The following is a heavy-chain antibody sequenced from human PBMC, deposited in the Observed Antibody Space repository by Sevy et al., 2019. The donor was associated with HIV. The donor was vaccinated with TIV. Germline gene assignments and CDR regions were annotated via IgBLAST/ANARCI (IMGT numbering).Heavy chain of an antibody. CDR2: IKSKTDGGTT. Sequence: GGSLRLSCAASGFTFSNAWMSWVRQAPGKGLEWVGRIKSKTDGGTTDYAAPVKGRFTISRDDSKNTLYLKMNSLKTEDTAVYYCTTFLTSESFWFDPWGQGTLVTVSS. J-gene: IGHJ5*02. D-gene: IGHD4-17*01. V-gene: IGHV3-15*01. CDR1: GFTFSNAW. CDR3: TTFLTSESFWFDP.